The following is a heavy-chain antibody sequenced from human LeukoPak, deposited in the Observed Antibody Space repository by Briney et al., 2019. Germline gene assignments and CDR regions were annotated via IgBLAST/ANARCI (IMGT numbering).Heavy chain of an antibody. J-gene: IGHJ6*02. CDR2: IHYSGTS. CDR3: ARARAVAQVGGYSYHPLDV. V-gene: IGHV4-59*08. CDR1: GDSVSSHY. Sequence: SETLSLTCTVSGDSVSSHYWNWIRQPPGKGREYIGFIHYSGTSECNPSLKSRVTMSVDTSDNQFSLKLTSMTAADTALYYCARARAVAQVGGYSYHPLDVWGQGTTVTVSS. D-gene: IGHD5-18*01.